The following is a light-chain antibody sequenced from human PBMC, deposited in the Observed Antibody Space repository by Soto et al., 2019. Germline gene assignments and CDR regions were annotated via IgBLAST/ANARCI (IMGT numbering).Light chain of an antibody. J-gene: IGLJ1*01. V-gene: IGLV1-44*01. CDR2: NNN. CDR3: AAWDDSLNGYV. Sequence: QAVVTQPPSASGTPGQRVTISCSGSNSNIGNNAVNWYQQLPGTAPKLLIYNNNHRPSGVPDRFSGSKSGTSASLAISGLQSEDEAYYYCAAWDDSLNGYVFATGTKLTVL. CDR1: NSNIGNNA.